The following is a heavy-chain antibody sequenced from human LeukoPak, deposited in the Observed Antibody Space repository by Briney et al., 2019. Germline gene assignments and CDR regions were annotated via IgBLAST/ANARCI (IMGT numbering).Heavy chain of an antibody. J-gene: IGHJ3*02. CDR2: ISAYNGNT. CDR3: ARSNYDSSGYDDAFDI. V-gene: IGHV1-18*01. CDR1: GYTFTSYG. D-gene: IGHD3-22*01. Sequence: ASVKVSCKASGYTFTSYGISWVRQAPGQGLEWMGWISAYNGNTNYAQKLQGRVTMTTDTSTSTAYMELRSLRSDDTAVYYCARSNYDSSGYDDAFDIWGQRTMVTVSS.